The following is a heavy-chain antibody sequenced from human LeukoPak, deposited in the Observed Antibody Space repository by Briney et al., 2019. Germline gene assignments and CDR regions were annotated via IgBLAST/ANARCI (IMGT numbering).Heavy chain of an antibody. CDR3: ATDPADLEWFYFDY. D-gene: IGHD3-3*01. J-gene: IGHJ4*02. CDR2: FDPQDGET. Sequence: ASVKVSCKVSGYTLTELSMHCVRQAPGKGREWGGGFDPQDGETIYAQKFRGRVTMTEDTSTDTAYMELSRLRSEDTPVYYCATDPADLEWFYFDYWGQGTLVTVHS. CDR1: GYTLTELS. V-gene: IGHV1-24*01.